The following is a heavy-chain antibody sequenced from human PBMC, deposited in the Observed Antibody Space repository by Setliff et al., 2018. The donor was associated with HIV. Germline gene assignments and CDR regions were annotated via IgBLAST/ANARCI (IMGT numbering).Heavy chain of an antibody. CDR3: ARAGGYYYYYMDV. J-gene: IGHJ6*03. CDR2: IWYDGSNK. Sequence: PGGSLRLSCAASGFTFSSYGMHWVRQAPGKGLEWVAVIWYDGSNKYYADSVKGRFTISRDNSKNTLYLQMNSLRAEDTAVYYCARAGGYYYYYMDVWGKGTTVTVS. CDR1: GFTFSSYG. D-gene: IGHD3-16*01. V-gene: IGHV3-33*01.